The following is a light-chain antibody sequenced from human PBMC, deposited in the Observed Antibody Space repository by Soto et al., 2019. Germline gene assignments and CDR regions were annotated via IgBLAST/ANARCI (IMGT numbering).Light chain of an antibody. CDR3: QSYDSSLSLYV. CDR2: GNS. V-gene: IGLV1-40*01. CDR1: SSNIGAGYD. J-gene: IGLJ1*01. Sequence: QTVVTQPPSVSGAPGQRVTISCTGSSSNIGAGYDVNWYQQLPGTAPKLLIYGNSNRPSGVPDRFSGSKSGTSASLAITGLQAEDEADYYCQSYDSSLSLYVFGTGTKLTVL.